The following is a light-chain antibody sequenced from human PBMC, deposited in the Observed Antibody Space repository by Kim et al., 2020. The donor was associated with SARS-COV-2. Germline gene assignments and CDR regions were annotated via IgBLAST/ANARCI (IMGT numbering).Light chain of an antibody. V-gene: IGLV3-9*01. CDR1: KFGGKN. CDR2: RDS. CDR3: QAWDSRPVI. Sequence: SYELTQPLSVSVSLGQTASITCGGDKFGGKNVCWYQQKPGQAPILVIYRDSERPSEIPERFSGSKSGNTATLTVSGTQARDEADYYCQAWDSRPVIFGGG. J-gene: IGLJ2*01.